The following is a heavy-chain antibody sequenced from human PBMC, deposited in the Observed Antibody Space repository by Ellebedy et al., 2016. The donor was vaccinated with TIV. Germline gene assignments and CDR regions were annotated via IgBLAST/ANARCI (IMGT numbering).Heavy chain of an antibody. D-gene: IGHD5-18*01. Sequence: SVKVSCKASGDTFTSYAITWVRQAPGQGLEWVGGIIPMFGTTSYAQKFQGRVTIAADESTSTAYMELSSLRSEDTAVFYCARETRSGYTYTYGDYYYGMDVWGQGTTVTVSS. CDR1: GDTFTSYA. V-gene: IGHV1-69*13. CDR2: IIPMFGTT. J-gene: IGHJ6*02. CDR3: ARETRSGYTYTYGDYYYGMDV.